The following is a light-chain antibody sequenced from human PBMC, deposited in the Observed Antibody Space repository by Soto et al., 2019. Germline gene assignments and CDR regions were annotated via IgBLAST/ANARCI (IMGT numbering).Light chain of an antibody. J-gene: IGKJ5*01. CDR2: GAS. Sequence: MMMTQSPATLSVSPGERFTLSCRTSHSVNSHVAWYQQKPGQAPRLLLYGASTRATGIPVRFSGSGFGTEFTLTISSLQSEDFAVYYCQQYKNWPLFGQGTRLAI. CDR1: HSVNSH. CDR3: QQYKNWPL. V-gene: IGKV3-15*01.